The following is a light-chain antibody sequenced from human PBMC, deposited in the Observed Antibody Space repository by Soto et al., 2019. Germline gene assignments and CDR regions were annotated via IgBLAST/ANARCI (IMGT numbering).Light chain of an antibody. V-gene: IGKV4-1*01. Sequence: DIVMTQSPDSLVVSLGERATINCKSSQSVLYRSNNKNYLAWYQQKPGQPPKLLIYWASTRESGVPDRFSGSGSGTDFTLTISSLQAEDVAIYFCQQYYSTPTFGQGTKVEIK. J-gene: IGKJ1*01. CDR3: QQYYSTPT. CDR1: QSVLYRSNNKNY. CDR2: WAS.